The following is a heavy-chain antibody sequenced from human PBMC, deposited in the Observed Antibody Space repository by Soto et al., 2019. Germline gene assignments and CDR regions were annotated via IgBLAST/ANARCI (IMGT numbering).Heavy chain of an antibody. D-gene: IGHD3-10*01. CDR1: GGSFSGYY. V-gene: IGHV4-34*01. CDR2: INHSGST. Sequence: ASETLSLTCAVYGGSFSGYYWSWIRQPPGKGLEWIGEINHSGSTNYNPSLKSRVTISVDTSKNQFSLKLSSVTAADTAVYYCARAPPILWFGEGPYYSSMDVGGKGTTVTVPS. CDR3: ARAPPILWFGEGPYYSSMDV. J-gene: IGHJ6*03.